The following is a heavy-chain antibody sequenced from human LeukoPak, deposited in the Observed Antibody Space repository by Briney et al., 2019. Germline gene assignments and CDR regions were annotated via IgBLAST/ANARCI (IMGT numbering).Heavy chain of an antibody. V-gene: IGHV1-2*02. CDR3: ARGNPVVTRTRYWYFDL. Sequence: ASVKVSCKASGYTFTGYYMHWVRQAPGQGLEWMGWINPNSGGTNYAQKFQGRATMTRDTSIFTAYMGLSRLRSDDTAVYYCARGNPVVTRTRYWYFDLWGRGTLVTVSS. CDR2: INPNSGGT. CDR1: GYTFTGYY. D-gene: IGHD2-15*01. J-gene: IGHJ2*01.